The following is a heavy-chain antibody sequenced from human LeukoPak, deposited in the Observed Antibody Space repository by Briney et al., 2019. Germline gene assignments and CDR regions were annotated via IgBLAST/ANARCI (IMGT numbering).Heavy chain of an antibody. D-gene: IGHD3-22*01. CDR2: IYSGGTI. CDR1: GFSIRTYY. V-gene: IGHV3-53*01. Sequence: GGSLRLSCAASGFSIRTYYMSWVRQVPGKGLKWASVIYSGGTIRYADSVKGRFTFSRDNFKDTLNLQMNSLRADDTAVYYCVRAVHHNFYSDSSGYYGDAFDVWGQGTVVTVSS. CDR3: VRAVHHNFYSDSSGYYGDAFDV. J-gene: IGHJ3*01.